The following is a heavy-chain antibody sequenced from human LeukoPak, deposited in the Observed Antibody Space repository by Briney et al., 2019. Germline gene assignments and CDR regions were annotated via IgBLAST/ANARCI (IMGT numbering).Heavy chain of an antibody. V-gene: IGHV1-18*01. CDR1: GYTFTSYG. CDR3: ARVVGVIVPYYFDY. J-gene: IGHJ4*02. CDR2: ISGYNGNT. D-gene: IGHD3-16*02. Sequence: GASVKVSCKASGYTFTSYGISWVRQAPGQGLEWMGWISGYNGNTNYAQKLQGRVTITTDTSTSTAYMELRSMRSDDTAVYYWARVVGVIVPYYFDYCGQGNLVTVSS.